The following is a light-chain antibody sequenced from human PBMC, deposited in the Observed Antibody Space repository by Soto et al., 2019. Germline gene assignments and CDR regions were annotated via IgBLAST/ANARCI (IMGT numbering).Light chain of an antibody. Sequence: QSALTQPASVSGSPGQSITISCTGSSSDVGGYNFVSWYQQYTGKAPKLMVHDVSSRPSGISDRFSGSKSGNTASLTISGLQTEDEADYYCSSYTSSTTFVVFGGGTKLTVL. CDR2: DVS. V-gene: IGLV2-14*01. CDR3: SSYTSSTTFVV. J-gene: IGLJ2*01. CDR1: SSDVGGYNF.